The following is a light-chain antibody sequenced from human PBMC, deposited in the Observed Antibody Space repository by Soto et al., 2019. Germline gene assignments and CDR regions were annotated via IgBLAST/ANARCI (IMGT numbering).Light chain of an antibody. CDR2: GAS. Sequence: EILLTQSPDSLSLSPGDRATLSCRASQSFSSTFFAWYQQKPGQAPRLLIYGASSRATGIPDRFSGSGSGTYFTLTISRLDPEDFPLYYCQQYASSVTFGQGPKVEIK. J-gene: IGKJ1*01. V-gene: IGKV3-20*01. CDR3: QQYASSVT. CDR1: QSFSSTF.